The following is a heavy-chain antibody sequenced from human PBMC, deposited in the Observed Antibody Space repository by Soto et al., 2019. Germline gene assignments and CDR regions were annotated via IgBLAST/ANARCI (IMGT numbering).Heavy chain of an antibody. Sequence: PGGSLRLSCAASGFTCSSYEMNWVRQAPGKGLEWVSYISSSGSTLYYADTVKGRFTNSRVNAKNSLYLQMNSRRAEDMALYNCARDPKRRAGACSNAFEIWGQGTMVTVSS. CDR1: GFTCSSYE. CDR3: ARDPKRRAGACSNAFEI. J-gene: IGHJ3*02. CDR2: ISSSGSTL. V-gene: IGHV3-48*03. D-gene: IGHD2-21*01.